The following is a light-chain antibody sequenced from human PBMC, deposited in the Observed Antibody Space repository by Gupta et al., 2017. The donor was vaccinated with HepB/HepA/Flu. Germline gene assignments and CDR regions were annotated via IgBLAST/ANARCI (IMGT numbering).Light chain of an antibody. J-gene: IGKJ2*04. V-gene: IGKV3-20*01. CDR2: GTS. CDR1: QSVDTMY. Sequence: GERATLTCRASQSVDTMYLAWYQQKPGQAPRLLIYGTSRRATGVPDRFSGSGSGTDFSLTISRLEPEDFAVYSCQRDDSSPSSFGQGTKLEIK. CDR3: QRDDSSPSS.